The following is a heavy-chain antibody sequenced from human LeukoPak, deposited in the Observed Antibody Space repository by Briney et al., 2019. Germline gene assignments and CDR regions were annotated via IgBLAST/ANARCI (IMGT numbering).Heavy chain of an antibody. V-gene: IGHV3-11*01. CDR1: GFTFSDYY. J-gene: IGHJ2*01. D-gene: IGHD3-9*01. CDR2: ISSSGSTI. Sequence: GGSLRLSCAASGFTFSDYYMSWIRQAPGKGLEWVSYISSSGSTIYYADSVKGRFTISRDNAKNSLYLQMNSLRAEDTAVYYCARGKLSKNFDWLLSDDWYFDLWGRGTLVTVSS. CDR3: ARGKLSKNFDWLLSDDWYFDL.